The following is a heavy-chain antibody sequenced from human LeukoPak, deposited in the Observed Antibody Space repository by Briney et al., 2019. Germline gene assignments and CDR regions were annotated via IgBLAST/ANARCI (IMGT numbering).Heavy chain of an antibody. V-gene: IGHV3-23*01. Sequence: GGSLRLSCAASGFTFSAYGMSWFRQAPGKGLEWVSAITYSSGNTYYADSVKGRFTISRDNSNSLRAEDTALYCAKDGTGCGGDYYSDYWGQGTLVTVSS. CDR1: GFTFSAYG. D-gene: IGHD2-21*02. CDR3: AKDGTGCGGDYYSDY. J-gene: IGHJ4*02. CDR2: ITYSSGNT.